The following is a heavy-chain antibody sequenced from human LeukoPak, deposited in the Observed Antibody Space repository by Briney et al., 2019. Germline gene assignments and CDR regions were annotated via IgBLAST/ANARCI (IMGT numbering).Heavy chain of an antibody. CDR3: ARDRGLIAAAGDDY. V-gene: IGHV3-48*04. Sequence: GGSLRLSCAASGFTFSSYSMNWVRQAPGKGLEWVSYISSSSSTIYYADSVKGRFTISRDNAKNSLYLQMNSLRAEDTAVYYCARDRGLIAAAGDDYWGQGTLVTVSS. CDR1: GFTFSSYS. J-gene: IGHJ4*02. D-gene: IGHD6-13*01. CDR2: ISSSSSTI.